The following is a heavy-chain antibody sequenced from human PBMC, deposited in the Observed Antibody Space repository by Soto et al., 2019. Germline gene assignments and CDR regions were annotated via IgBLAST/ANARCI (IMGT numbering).Heavy chain of an antibody. CDR3: ARPLDDSEVGAFDI. Sequence: SETLSLTCTVSGGSISSSRYYWGWIRQPPGKGLEWIGSIYYSGSTYYNPSLKSRVTISVDTSKNQFSLKLSSVTAADTAVYYCARPLDDSEVGAFDIWGQGTMVTVTS. V-gene: IGHV4-39*01. CDR2: IYYSGST. CDR1: GGSISSSRYY. J-gene: IGHJ3*02. D-gene: IGHD1-26*01.